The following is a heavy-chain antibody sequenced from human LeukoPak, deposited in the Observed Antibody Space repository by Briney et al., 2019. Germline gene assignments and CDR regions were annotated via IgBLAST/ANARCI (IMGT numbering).Heavy chain of an antibody. CDR1: GFSLNNAW. D-gene: IGHD3-22*01. J-gene: IGHJ4*02. V-gene: IGHV3-15*01. CDR2: IKSNNDGETI. Sequence: PGGSLRLSCAASGFSLNNAWMSWVRQAPGKGREWVGRIKSNNDGETIDYEAPMSRRSTTSRDDSKNMVYLVINNMKTDDTAVYYCTTSYYDSSGFRAWGQGTLATVSS. CDR3: TTSYYDSSGFRA.